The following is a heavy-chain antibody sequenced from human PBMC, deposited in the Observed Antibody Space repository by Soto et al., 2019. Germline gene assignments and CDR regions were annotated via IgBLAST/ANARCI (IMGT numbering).Heavy chain of an antibody. V-gene: IGHV1-18*01. CDR3: ARSPYQPLYYGVDV. Sequence: QVQLVQSGAEVKKPGASVKVSCKASGYTFITYSISWVRQAPGQGLEWMGWISPHNGNTNYAQKVQGRVTMTTDTSTSTAYLELRSLRFDDTAVYYCARSPYQPLYYGVDVWGQGTTVTVSS. CDR2: ISPHNGNT. CDR1: GYTFITYS. D-gene: IGHD3-16*01. J-gene: IGHJ6*02.